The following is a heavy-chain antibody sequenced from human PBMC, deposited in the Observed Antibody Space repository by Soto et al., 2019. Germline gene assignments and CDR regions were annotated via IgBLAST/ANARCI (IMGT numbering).Heavy chain of an antibody. CDR3: ATGITGTTSGAFDI. CDR1: GFTFSSYS. V-gene: IGHV3-21*01. J-gene: IGHJ3*02. D-gene: IGHD1-7*01. CDR2: ISSSSSYI. Sequence: GGSLRLSCAASGFTFSSYSMNWVRQAPGKGLEWVSSISSSSSYIYYADSVKGRFTISRDNAKNSLYLQMNSLRAEDTAVYYCATGITGTTSGAFDIWGQGTMVTVSS.